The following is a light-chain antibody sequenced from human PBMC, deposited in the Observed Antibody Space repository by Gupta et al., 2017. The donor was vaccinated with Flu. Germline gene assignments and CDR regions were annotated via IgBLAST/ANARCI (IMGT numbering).Light chain of an antibody. Sequence: SLSASVGDRITITCRASQDIRDSLAWYQHKPGKGPSLLIYAASTLHSGVPSRFRGSGSGTEFTLTISSLQPEDVATYYCQKFNGAPLTFGGGTKVEI. J-gene: IGKJ4*01. CDR2: AAS. CDR1: QDIRDS. V-gene: IGKV1-27*01. CDR3: QKFNGAPLT.